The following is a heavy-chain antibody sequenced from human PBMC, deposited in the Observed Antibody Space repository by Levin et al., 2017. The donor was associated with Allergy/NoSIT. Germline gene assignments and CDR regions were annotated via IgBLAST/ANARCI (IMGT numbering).Heavy chain of an antibody. V-gene: IGHV3-23*01. J-gene: IGHJ4*02. D-gene: IGHD6-19*01. CDR3: AGQWLAHEEH. Sequence: QPGGSLRLSCEVSGLSFNTYAMSWVRQTPGEGLEWISEITGSGDKTYYADSVKGRFTISRDNSQNTVYLEMNSLRAEDTGRYYCAGQWLAHEEHWGQGTLVIVSS. CDR1: GLSFNTYA. CDR2: ITGSGDKT.